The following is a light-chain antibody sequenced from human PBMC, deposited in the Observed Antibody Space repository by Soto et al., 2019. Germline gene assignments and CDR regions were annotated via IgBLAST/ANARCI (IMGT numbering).Light chain of an antibody. CDR1: QSVGSK. CDR3: QQRSNWPPT. J-gene: IGKJ1*01. CDR2: GTS. V-gene: IGKV3-11*01. Sequence: EIVLTQSPGTLSLSPGERATLSCRASQSVGSKLAWYQQKLGQAPRILIYGTSNRATGIPARFSGSGSGTDFTLTISSLEPEDFAVYYCQQRSNWPPTFGQGTKVDI.